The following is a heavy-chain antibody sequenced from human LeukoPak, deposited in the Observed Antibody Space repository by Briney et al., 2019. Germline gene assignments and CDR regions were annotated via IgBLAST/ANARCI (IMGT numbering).Heavy chain of an antibody. D-gene: IGHD5-24*01. Sequence: SETLSLTCTVSGASISSYYWSWIRQPPGKGLEWIGYIYYSGSTNYNPSLKSRVTISVDTSKNQFSLKLSSVTAADTAVYYCARVEMATMYYFDYWGQGTLVTVSS. CDR3: ARVEMATMYYFDY. J-gene: IGHJ4*02. CDR2: IYYSGST. V-gene: IGHV4-59*01. CDR1: GASISSYY.